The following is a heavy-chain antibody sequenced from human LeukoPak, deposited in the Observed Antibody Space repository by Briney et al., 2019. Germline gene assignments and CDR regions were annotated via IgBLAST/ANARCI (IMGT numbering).Heavy chain of an antibody. CDR3: ARGPVAQRGYSYGYFDY. CDR1: GGSFSGYY. CDR2: INHSGST. D-gene: IGHD5-18*01. J-gene: IGHJ4*02. V-gene: IGHV4-34*01. Sequence: SETLSLTCAVYGGSFSGYYWSWLRQPPGKGLEWIGEINHSGSTNYNPSLKSRVTISVDTSKNQFSLKLSSVTAADTAVYYCARGPVAQRGYSYGYFDYWGQGTLVTVSS.